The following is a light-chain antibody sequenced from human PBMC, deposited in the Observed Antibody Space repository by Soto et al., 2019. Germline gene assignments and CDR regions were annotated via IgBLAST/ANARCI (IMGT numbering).Light chain of an antibody. CDR2: EVS. CDR1: SSDVGGYNY. J-gene: IGLJ2*01. Sequence: QSALTQPPSASGSPGQSVTISCTGTSSDVGGYNYVSWYQQHPGKAPKLMIYEVSKRPSGVPDRFSGSKSGNTASLTVSGIQAEDEAEYYCSSYAGSNHVLFGGGTQLTVL. CDR3: SSYAGSNHVL. V-gene: IGLV2-8*01.